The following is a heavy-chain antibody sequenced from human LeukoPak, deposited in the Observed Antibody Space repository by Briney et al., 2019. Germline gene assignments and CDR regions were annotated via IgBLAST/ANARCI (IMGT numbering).Heavy chain of an antibody. J-gene: IGHJ4*02. CDR3: ARVGGNYPIN. V-gene: IGHV1-46*01. Sequence: ASVKVSCKASGYTFTSYGISWMRQAPGQGLEWMGIINPSGGSTSYAQKFQGRVTMTRDTSTSTVYMELSSLRSEDTAVYYCARVGGNYPINWGQGSLVTVSS. D-gene: IGHD1-26*01. CDR1: GYTFTSYG. CDR2: INPSGGST.